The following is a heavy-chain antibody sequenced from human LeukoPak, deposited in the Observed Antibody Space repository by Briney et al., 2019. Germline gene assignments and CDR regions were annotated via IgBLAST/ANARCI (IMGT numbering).Heavy chain of an antibody. V-gene: IGHV3-66*01. Sequence: GGSLTLSCAASGISLSGNYMRWVRQAPGKGLEWVSVIYPGGSTFYAGSVKGRFTISRDDSKNTVYLQMGSLRAEDTAVYYCARDRGGLGSYFDYWGQGTLVTVSS. CDR2: IYPGGST. CDR1: GISLSGNY. D-gene: IGHD3-10*01. CDR3: ARDRGGLGSYFDY. J-gene: IGHJ4*02.